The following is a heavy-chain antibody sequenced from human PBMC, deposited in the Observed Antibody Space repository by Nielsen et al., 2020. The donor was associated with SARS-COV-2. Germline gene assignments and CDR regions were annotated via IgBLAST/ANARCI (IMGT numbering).Heavy chain of an antibody. J-gene: IGHJ6*03. V-gene: IGHV3-7*05. CDR1: GFTFSSYW. Sequence: GESLKISCAASGFTFSSYWMSWVRQAPGKGLEWVANIKQDGSEKYYVDSVKGRFTISRDNAKNSLYLQMNSLRAEDTAVYYCARDSRYCSSTSCYLDYYYYYMDVWGKGTTVTVSS. D-gene: IGHD2-2*01. CDR2: IKQDGSEK. CDR3: ARDSRYCSSTSCYLDYYYYYMDV.